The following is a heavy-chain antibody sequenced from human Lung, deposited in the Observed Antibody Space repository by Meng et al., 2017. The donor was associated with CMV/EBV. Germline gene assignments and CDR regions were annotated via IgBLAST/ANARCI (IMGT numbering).Heavy chain of an antibody. D-gene: IGHD3-22*01. Sequence: QVQLVQSGAEGKKPGASVKVACKASGYTFTSYAMHWVRQAPGQRPEWMGWINAGNGNTKYSQRFQGRVTITRDTSASTAYMELSSLRSEDTTVYYCARAGYDSSGYYPQPFDYWGQGTLVTVST. CDR1: GYTFTSYA. V-gene: IGHV1-3*01. J-gene: IGHJ4*02. CDR2: INAGNGNT. CDR3: ARAGYDSSGYYPQPFDY.